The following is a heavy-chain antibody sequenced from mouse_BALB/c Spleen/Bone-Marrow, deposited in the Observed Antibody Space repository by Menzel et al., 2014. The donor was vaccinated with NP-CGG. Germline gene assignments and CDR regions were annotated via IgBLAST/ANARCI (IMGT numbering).Heavy chain of an antibody. D-gene: IGHD1-2*01. Sequence: VKLVESGPGLVAPSQSLSITCTASGFSLTGYAVNWVRHPPGKGLEWLGMIWGGGITDYNSALKSRLSISKDNSKSQVFLKMNSLQTDDTARYYCARHQYYGYFDYWGQGTTLTVSS. V-gene: IGHV2-6-7*01. J-gene: IGHJ2*01. CDR1: GFSLTGYA. CDR3: ARHQYYGYFDY. CDR2: IWGGGIT.